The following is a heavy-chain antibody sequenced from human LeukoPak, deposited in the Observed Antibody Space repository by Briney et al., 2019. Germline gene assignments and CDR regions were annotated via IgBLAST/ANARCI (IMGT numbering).Heavy chain of an antibody. CDR3: ARIDYDTRERDY. J-gene: IGHJ4*02. CDR1: GGSFSGYY. Sequence: ETSETLSLTCAVYGGSFSGYYWSWIRQPPGKGLEWIGYIYYSGSTNYNPSLKSRVTISVDTSKNQFSLKLSSVTAADTAVYYCARIDYDTRERDYWGQGTLVTVSS. CDR2: IYYSGST. V-gene: IGHV4-59*01. D-gene: IGHD3-9*01.